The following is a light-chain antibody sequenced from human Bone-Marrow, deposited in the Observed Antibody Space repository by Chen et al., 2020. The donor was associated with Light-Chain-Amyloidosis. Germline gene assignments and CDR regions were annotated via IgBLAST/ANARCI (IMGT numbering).Light chain of an antibody. Sequence: NFMLTQPHSVSESPGKTVIIYCTGSSGSIATNYVQWYQPRPGSSPTTVIYEDDQRPSGVPDRFSGSIDRSSNSASLTISGLKTEDEADYYCQSYQGSSQGVFGGGTKLTVL. CDR1: SGSIATNY. CDR2: EDD. J-gene: IGLJ3*02. V-gene: IGLV6-57*01. CDR3: QSYQGSSQGV.